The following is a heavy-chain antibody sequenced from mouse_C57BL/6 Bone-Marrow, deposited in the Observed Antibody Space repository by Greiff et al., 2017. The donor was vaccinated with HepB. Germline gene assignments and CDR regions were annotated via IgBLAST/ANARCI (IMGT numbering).Heavy chain of an antibody. CDR1: GYTFTSYW. CDR2: IDPSDSYT. Sequence: QVQLQQSGAELVMPGASVKLSCKASGYTFTSYWMHWVKQRPGQGLEWIGEIDPSDSYTNYNQKFKGKSTLTVDKSSSTAYMQLSSLTSEDSEVYYCARYYYGSSYGFAYWGQGTLVTVSA. V-gene: IGHV1-69*01. J-gene: IGHJ3*01. CDR3: ARYYYGSSYGFAY. D-gene: IGHD1-1*01.